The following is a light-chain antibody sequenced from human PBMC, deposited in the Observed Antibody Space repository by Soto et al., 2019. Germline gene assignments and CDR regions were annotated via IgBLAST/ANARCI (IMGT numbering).Light chain of an antibody. J-gene: IGKJ1*01. CDR2: AAS. CDR3: QQNYNTPRT. V-gene: IGKV1-39*01. Sequence: DIQMTQSPSSLSASVGDRVTITCRASQSISNYLNWYQQKPGKAPKVQIYAASSLQSGVPLRFSGSGSGTDFTLTISSLQPEDFATYYCQQNYNTPRTFGQGTKVGIK. CDR1: QSISNY.